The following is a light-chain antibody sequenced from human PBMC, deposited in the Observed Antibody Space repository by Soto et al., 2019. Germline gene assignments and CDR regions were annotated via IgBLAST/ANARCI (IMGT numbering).Light chain of an antibody. CDR1: QSVLYSSNNKNY. Sequence: DIVMTQSPDSLAVSLGERATINCKSSQSVLYSSNNKNYLAWYQQKPGQPPKLLIYWASTRESGVPDRFSGNGSGTDFTLPISSLQAEDVAVYYCQQYYSTLTFGQGTKVEIK. V-gene: IGKV4-1*01. CDR3: QQYYSTLT. J-gene: IGKJ1*01. CDR2: WAS.